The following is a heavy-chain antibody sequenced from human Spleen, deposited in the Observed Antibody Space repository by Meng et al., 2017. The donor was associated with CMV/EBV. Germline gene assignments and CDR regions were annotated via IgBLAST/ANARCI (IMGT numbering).Heavy chain of an antibody. D-gene: IGHD6-13*01. J-gene: IGHJ4*02. CDR1: GFTFSSYA. Sequence: QVQLVESGXXXXXPXRSXRLPCAASGFTFSSYAMHWVRQAPGKGLEWVAVISYDGSNKYYADSVKGRFTISRDNSKNTLYLQMNSLRAEDTAVYYCARDVAAAGYFDYWGQGTLVTVSS. CDR2: ISYDGSNK. CDR3: ARDVAAAGYFDY. V-gene: IGHV3-30-3*01.